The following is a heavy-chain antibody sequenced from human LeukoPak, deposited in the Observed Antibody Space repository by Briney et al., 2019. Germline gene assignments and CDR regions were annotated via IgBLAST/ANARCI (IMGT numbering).Heavy chain of an antibody. CDR1: GFTFTISA. V-gene: IGHV1-58*01. Sequence: SVTVSCKASGFTFTISAVQWVRQARGQRLEWIGWIVVGSGNTNYAQKFQERVIIIRDMSTRTVYMELSSLTFEDTAVYYCAAGYSGYEYPNCWGQGTLVTVSS. D-gene: IGHD5-12*01. CDR3: AAGYSGYEYPNC. CDR2: IVVGSGNT. J-gene: IGHJ4*02.